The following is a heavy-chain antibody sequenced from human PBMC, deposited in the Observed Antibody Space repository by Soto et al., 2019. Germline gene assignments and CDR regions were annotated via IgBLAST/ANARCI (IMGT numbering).Heavy chain of an antibody. V-gene: IGHV3-21*01. Sequence: EVQLVESGGGLVKPGGSLRLSCAASGFTFSSYSMNWVRQAPGKGLEWVSSISSSSSYIYYADSVKGRFTISRDNAKNSLYLQMNSLRAEDTAVYYCAREGPGDYGYYASPYYMDVWGKGTTVTVSS. J-gene: IGHJ6*03. CDR1: GFTFSSYS. CDR2: ISSSSSYI. CDR3: AREGPGDYGYYASPYYMDV. D-gene: IGHD4-17*01.